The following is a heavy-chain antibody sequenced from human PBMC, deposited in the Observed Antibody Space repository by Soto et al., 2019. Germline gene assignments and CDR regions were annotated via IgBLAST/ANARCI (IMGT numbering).Heavy chain of an antibody. Sequence: QVQLVQSGTEVKKPGASVKVSCQASGYTFSNFPMHWVRQAPGQGLEWMGWINAANGDTGYSQKFQDRVTITGDTSTRTAYMELSSLRSEDTAVYYCARKDYYHPGIYHFDYWGQGTLVTVSS. D-gene: IGHD1-26*01. CDR1: GYTFSNFP. CDR3: ARKDYYHPGIYHFDY. V-gene: IGHV1-3*01. CDR2: INAANGDT. J-gene: IGHJ4*02.